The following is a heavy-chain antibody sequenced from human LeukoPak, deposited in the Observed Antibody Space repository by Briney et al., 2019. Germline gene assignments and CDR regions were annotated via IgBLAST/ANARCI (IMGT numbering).Heavy chain of an antibody. D-gene: IGHD5-12*01. J-gene: IGHJ4*02. CDR2: ISSSSSYI. Sequence: GSLRLSCAASGFTFSDYYMSWIRQAPGKGLEWVSSISSSSSYIYYADSVKGRFTISRDNAKNSLYLQMNSLRAEDTAVYYCARDSGDYYFDYWGQGTLVTVSS. CDR3: ARDSGDYYFDY. CDR1: GFTFSDYY. V-gene: IGHV3-11*06.